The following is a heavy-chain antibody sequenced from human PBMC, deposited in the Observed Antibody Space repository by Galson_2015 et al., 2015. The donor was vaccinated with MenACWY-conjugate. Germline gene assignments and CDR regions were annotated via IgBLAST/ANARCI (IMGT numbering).Heavy chain of an antibody. V-gene: IGHV1-69*13. D-gene: IGHD5-18*01. J-gene: IGHJ4*02. Sequence: SVKVSCKASGGTFSSFAINWVRQAPGQGLEWMGGTIPILGTAKYAQKFQGRVSITADESTSTAYMELSGLRSEDTALYYCAVTLQGFSYGYDFWGQGTLVAVSS. CDR2: TIPILGTA. CDR3: AVTLQGFSYGYDF. CDR1: GGTFSSFA.